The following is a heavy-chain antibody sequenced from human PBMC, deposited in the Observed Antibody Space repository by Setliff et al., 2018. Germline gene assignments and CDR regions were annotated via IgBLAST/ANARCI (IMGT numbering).Heavy chain of an antibody. V-gene: IGHV4-28*03. Sequence: SETLSLTCAVSGYSISSSNWWGWIRQPPGKGLEWIGYIYYSGSTNYNPSLKSRVTISVDTSKNQFSLKLSSVTAADTAVYYCARGDSSYYFDYWGQGTLVTVSS. J-gene: IGHJ4*02. CDR3: ARGDSSYYFDY. CDR2: IYYSGST. CDR1: GYSISSSNW. D-gene: IGHD6-6*01.